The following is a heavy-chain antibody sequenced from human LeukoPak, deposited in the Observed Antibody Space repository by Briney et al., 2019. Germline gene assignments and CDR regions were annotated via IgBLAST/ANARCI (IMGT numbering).Heavy chain of an antibody. Sequence: SVKVSCKASGFTFTSSAMQWVRQARGQRLEWIGWIVVGSGNTNYAQKFQERVTITRDMSTSTAYMELSSLRSEDTAAYDCAAARFLEWPFDYWGQGTLVTVSS. V-gene: IGHV1-58*02. CDR3: AAARFLEWPFDY. J-gene: IGHJ4*02. D-gene: IGHD3-3*01. CDR1: GFTFTSSA. CDR2: IVVGSGNT.